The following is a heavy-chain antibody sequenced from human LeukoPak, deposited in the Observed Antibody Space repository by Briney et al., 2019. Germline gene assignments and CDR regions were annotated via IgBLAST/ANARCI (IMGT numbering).Heavy chain of an antibody. J-gene: IGHJ3*02. CDR2: ISGAIPSSGRT. V-gene: IGHV3-23*01. D-gene: IGHD6-19*01. CDR1: AFTFCTYT. CDR3: ARAVGYGFGWGYGFDI. Sequence: GGYLTLSCAASAFTFCTYTMTWLPPAPGKGLMWVLGISGAIPSSGRTYHADSLKGRFTISRDNSKDPLYLQMNNLRADDTALYYCARAVGYGFGWGYGFDIWGQGTMVTVSS.